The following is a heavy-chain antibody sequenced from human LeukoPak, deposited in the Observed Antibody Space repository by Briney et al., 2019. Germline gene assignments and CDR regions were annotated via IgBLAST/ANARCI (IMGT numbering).Heavy chain of an antibody. CDR2: IVGDTVT. CDR1: GFTFNSYA. J-gene: IGHJ6*02. D-gene: IGHD3-22*01. Sequence: GGSLRLSCAASGFTFNSYAMSWVRQAPGKGLEWVSAIVGDTVTFYTDSVKGRFTISRDNSKNTLYLQMNSLRAEDTAVYYCAREIDYYDSSGLYGMDVWGQGTTVTVSS. V-gene: IGHV3-23*01. CDR3: AREIDYYDSSGLYGMDV.